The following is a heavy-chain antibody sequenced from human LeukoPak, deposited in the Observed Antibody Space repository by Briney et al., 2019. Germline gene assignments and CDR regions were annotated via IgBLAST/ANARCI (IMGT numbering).Heavy chain of an antibody. CDR2: ISSSGSTI. J-gene: IGHJ4*02. CDR3: ARDSRDGYYRPDYFDY. CDR1: GFTFSSYA. Sequence: GGSLRLSCAASGFTFSSYAISWVRQAPGKGLEWVSYISSSGSTIYYADSVKGRFTISRDNAKNSLYLQMNSLRAEDTAVYYCARDSRDGYYRPDYFDYWGQGILVTVSS. D-gene: IGHD5-24*01. V-gene: IGHV3-48*03.